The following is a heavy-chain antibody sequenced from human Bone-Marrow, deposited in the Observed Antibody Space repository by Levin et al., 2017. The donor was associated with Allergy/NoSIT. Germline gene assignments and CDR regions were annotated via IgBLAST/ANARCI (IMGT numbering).Heavy chain of an antibody. CDR1: GFTFSSYS. V-gene: IGHV3-21*01. J-gene: IGHJ5*02. CDR2: ISSSSSYI. CDR3: ARGPEDILTGYINWFDP. D-gene: IGHD3-9*01. Sequence: PGGSLRLSCAASGFTFSSYSMNWVRQAPGKGLEWVSSISSSSSYIYYADSVKGRFTISRDNAKNSLYLQMNSLRAEDTAVYYCARGPEDILTGYINWFDPWGQGTLVTVSS.